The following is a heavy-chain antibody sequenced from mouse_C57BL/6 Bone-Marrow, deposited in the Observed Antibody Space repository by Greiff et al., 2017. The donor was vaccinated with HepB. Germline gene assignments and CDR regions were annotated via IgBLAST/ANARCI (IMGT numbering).Heavy chain of an antibody. J-gene: IGHJ4*01. CDR1: GFTFSSYA. CDR3: ARLEDY. V-gene: IGHV5-4*01. Sequence: EVQLVESGGGLVKPGGSLKLSCAASGFTFSSYAMSWVRQTPEKRLEWVATISDGGSYTYYPDNVKGRFTISRDNAKNNLYLQMSHLKSEDTAMYYCARLEDYWGQGTSVTVSS. CDR2: ISDGGSYT.